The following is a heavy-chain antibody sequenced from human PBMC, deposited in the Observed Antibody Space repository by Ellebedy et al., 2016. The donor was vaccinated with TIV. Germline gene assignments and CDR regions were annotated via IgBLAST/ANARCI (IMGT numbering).Heavy chain of an antibody. CDR2: INQDGSEK. D-gene: IGHD3-16*01. Sequence: GESLKISCATSAFSFSSYWMTWVRQAPGKGLEWVANINQDGSEKHYVDSVEGRFTISRDNAKKSLYLQMISLRAEDTAVYYCAAQSRDYVWDGDYWGQGTLVTVSS. J-gene: IGHJ4*02. V-gene: IGHV3-7*03. CDR3: AAQSRDYVWDGDY. CDR1: AFSFSSYW.